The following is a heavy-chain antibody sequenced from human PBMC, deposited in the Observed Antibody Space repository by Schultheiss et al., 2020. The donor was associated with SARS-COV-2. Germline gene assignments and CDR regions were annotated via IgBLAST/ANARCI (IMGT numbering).Heavy chain of an antibody. CDR2: IYPGDSDT. D-gene: IGHD3-22*01. CDR1: GYSFTSYW. CDR3: ARDYYDSSGYMGNFDY. V-gene: IGHV5-51*01. Sequence: GESLKISCKGSGYSFTSYWIGWVRQMPGKGLEWMGIIYPGDSDTRYSPSFQGQVTISADKSISTAYLQWSSLKASDTAMYYCARDYYDSSGYMGNFDYWGQGTLVTVSS. J-gene: IGHJ4*02.